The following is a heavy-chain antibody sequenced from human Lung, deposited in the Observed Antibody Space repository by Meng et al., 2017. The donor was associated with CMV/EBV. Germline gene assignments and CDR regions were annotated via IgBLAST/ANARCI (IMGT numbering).Heavy chain of an antibody. CDR1: GYTFTGYY. J-gene: IGHJ6*02. CDR2: INPNSGGT. V-gene: IGHV1-2*02. Sequence: ASVXVSXKASGYTFTGYYMHWVRQAPGQGLEWMGWINPNSGGTNYAQKFQGRVTMTRDTSISTAYMELSRLRSDDTAVYYCARNGYCSSTSCYRYGMDVWAQGTTVPSP. D-gene: IGHD2-2*01. CDR3: ARNGYCSSTSCYRYGMDV.